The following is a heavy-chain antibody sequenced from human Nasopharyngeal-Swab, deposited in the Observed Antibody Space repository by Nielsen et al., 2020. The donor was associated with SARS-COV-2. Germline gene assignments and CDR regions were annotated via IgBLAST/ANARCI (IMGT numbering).Heavy chain of an antibody. CDR3: ARVRYNSGWTFTFYYYDMDV. Sequence: GESLKISCAASGFTFSSYGMHWVRQAPGKGLEWVAVISYDGSNKYYADSVKGRFTISRDNAENSLYLQLNSLRAEDTALYYCARVRYNSGWTFTFYYYDMDVWGQGTTVTVSS. J-gene: IGHJ6*02. V-gene: IGHV3-30*03. CDR2: ISYDGSNK. CDR1: GFTFSSYG. D-gene: IGHD6-19*01.